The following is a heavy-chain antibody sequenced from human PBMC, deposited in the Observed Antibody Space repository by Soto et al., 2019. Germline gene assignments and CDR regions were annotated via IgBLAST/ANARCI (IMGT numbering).Heavy chain of an antibody. CDR1: GFTFSSYA. CDR2: ISGSGGST. CDR3: AKANDYGDYGGVYFDY. J-gene: IGHJ4*02. D-gene: IGHD4-17*01. Sequence: GGSLRLSCAASGFTFSSYAMSWVRQAPGKGLEWVSAISGSGGSTYYADSVKGRFTISRDNSKNTLYLQMNSLRAEDTAVYYCAKANDYGDYGGVYFDYWGQGTLVTVSS. V-gene: IGHV3-23*01.